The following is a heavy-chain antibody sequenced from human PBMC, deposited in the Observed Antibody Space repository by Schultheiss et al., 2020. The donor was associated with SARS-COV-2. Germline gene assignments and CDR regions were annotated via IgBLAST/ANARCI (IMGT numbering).Heavy chain of an antibody. CDR2: ISSNGGSK. CDR3: VRERGGNSKHNWFDS. CDR1: GFTFRSYV. J-gene: IGHJ5*01. D-gene: IGHD4-23*01. Sequence: GGSLRLSRAASGFTFRSYVMHWARQAPGKGLEYVSVISSNGGSKYYADSVKGRFTISRDNAKNSLYLEMNSLRAEDTAVYYCVRERGGNSKHNWFDSWGQGTLVTVSS. V-gene: IGHV3-64*04.